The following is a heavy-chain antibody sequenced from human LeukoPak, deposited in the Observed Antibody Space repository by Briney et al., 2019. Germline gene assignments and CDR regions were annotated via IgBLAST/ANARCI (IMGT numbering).Heavy chain of an antibody. CDR3: ARVRYSDSSVLTRKRSYYFDY. CDR1: GFTFSSYG. CDR2: IRYDGSNK. Sequence: GGSLRLSCAASGFTFSSYGMHWVRQAPGKGLEWVAFIRYDGSNKYYADSVKGGFTISRDNSKDTLYLQMDSLRAEDTAVYYCARVRYSDSSVLTRKRSYYFDYWGQGTLVTVSS. J-gene: IGHJ4*02. D-gene: IGHD3-22*01. V-gene: IGHV3-30*02.